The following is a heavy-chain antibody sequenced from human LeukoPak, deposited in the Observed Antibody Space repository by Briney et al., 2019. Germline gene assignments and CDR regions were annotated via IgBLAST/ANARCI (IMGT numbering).Heavy chain of an antibody. CDR3: ARALGDI. J-gene: IGHJ4*02. V-gene: IGHV3-74*01. CDR1: GFTFSTYW. Sequence: GGSLRLSCAASGFTFSTYWMHWVRQAPGKGLVWVSRIKGDGSSTSYGDSVKGRFTISRDNAKNTLYLQMNGLRVEDTAVYYCARALGDIRGQGTLVTVSS. CDR2: IKGDGSST.